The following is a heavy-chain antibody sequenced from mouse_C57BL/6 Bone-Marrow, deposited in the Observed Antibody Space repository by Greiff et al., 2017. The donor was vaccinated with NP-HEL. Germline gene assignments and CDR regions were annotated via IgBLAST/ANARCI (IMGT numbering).Heavy chain of an antibody. V-gene: IGHV12-3*01. CDR2: ITHSGET. Sequence: VKLQESGPGLVKPSQSLFLTCSITGFPITSGYYWIWIRQSPGKPLEWMGYITHSGETFYNPSLQSPISITRETSKNQFFLQLNSVTTEDTAMYYCAGDRGSYDGYFPYAMDYWGQGTSVTVSS. CDR1: GFPITSGYY. CDR3: AGDRGSYDGYFPYAMDY. D-gene: IGHD2-3*01. J-gene: IGHJ4*01.